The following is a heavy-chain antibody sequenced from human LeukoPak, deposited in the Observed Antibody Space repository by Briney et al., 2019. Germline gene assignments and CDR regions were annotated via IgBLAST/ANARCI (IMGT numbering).Heavy chain of an antibody. V-gene: IGHV4-59*08. CDR2: IYYRGST. D-gene: IGHD4-17*01. J-gene: IGHJ4*02. CDR1: GGSMSHYY. Sequence: SETLSLTCTVSGGSMSHYYWSWIRQPPGKGLEWIGYIYYRGSTNYNPSLKSRVTISIDTSKSQFSLTLSSVTAADTAVYYCARTTVTVSHFDYWGQGTLVTVSS. CDR3: ARTTVTVSHFDY.